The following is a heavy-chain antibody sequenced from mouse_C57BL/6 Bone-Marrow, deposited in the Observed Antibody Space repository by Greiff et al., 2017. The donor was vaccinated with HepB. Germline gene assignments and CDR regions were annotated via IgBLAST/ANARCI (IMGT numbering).Heavy chain of an antibody. Sequence: QVQLQQSGAELARPGASVKLSCKASGYTFTSYGMSWVKQRTGQGLEWIGEIYPRSGNTYYNEKFKGKATLTADKSSSTAYMELRSLTSEDSAVYFCAIPDYLSWFAYCGQGTLVTVSA. J-gene: IGHJ3*01. V-gene: IGHV1-81*01. CDR1: GYTFTSYG. CDR2: IYPRSGNT. CDR3: AIPDYLSWFAY. D-gene: IGHD1-1*01.